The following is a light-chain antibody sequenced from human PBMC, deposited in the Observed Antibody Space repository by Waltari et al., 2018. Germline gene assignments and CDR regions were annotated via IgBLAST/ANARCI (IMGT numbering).Light chain of an antibody. CDR2: RNK. J-gene: IGLJ2*01. CDR3: AAWDDSLSGYVV. Sequence: QSVLTQPPSASGTPGQRVTISCSGSSSNIGSNYVYWYQQLPGTAPKLLIYRNKRRPSGVPDRFSGSESGTSASLAISGLRSEDEAEYYCAAWDDSLSGYVVFGGGTKLTVL. V-gene: IGLV1-47*01. CDR1: SSNIGSNY.